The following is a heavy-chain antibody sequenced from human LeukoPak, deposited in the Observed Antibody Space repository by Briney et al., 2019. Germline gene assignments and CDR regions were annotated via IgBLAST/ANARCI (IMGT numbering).Heavy chain of an antibody. CDR2: INPSGGST. Sequence: GESLKISCKVSGYRFTTYWIGWVRQAPGQGLEWMGIINPSGGSTSYAQKFQGRVTMTRDTSTSTVYMELSSLRSEDTAVYYCARGPGTTSYWGQGTLVTVSS. CDR1: GYRFTTYW. CDR3: ARGPGTTSY. J-gene: IGHJ4*02. D-gene: IGHD1-1*01. V-gene: IGHV1-46*01.